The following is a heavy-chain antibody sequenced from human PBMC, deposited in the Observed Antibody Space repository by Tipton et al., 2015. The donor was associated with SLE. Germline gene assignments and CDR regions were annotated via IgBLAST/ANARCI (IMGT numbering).Heavy chain of an antibody. V-gene: IGHV3-21*01. CDR3: ARDETVVRGALMGYYYYMDV. CDR2: ISSSSSYI. Sequence: SLRLSCAASGFSFSSYSMNWVRQAPGKGLEWVSSISSSSSYIYYADSVKGRFTISRDNAKSSLYLQMNSLRVEDTAVYYCARDETVVRGALMGYYYYMDVWGKGTTVTVSS. CDR1: GFSFSSYS. J-gene: IGHJ6*03. D-gene: IGHD3-10*01.